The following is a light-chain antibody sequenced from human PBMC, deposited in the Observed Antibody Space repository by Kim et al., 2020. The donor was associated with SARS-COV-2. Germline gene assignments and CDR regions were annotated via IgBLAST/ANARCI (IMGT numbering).Light chain of an antibody. J-gene: IGLJ3*02. Sequence: SGTLTCPLSSGQRSYTLAWHQQQPGKAPRSLMKLEGSGVSKKGSGGPGRFSGSSSGANRYLTISNRQSEDEADYYCEAWGSNSWVFGGGTQLTVL. CDR1: SGQRSYT. V-gene: IGLV4-60*03. CDR3: EAWGSNSWV. CDR2: LEGSGVS.